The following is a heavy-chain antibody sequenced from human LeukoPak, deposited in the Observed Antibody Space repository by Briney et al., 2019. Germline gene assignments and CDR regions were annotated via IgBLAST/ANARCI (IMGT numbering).Heavy chain of an antibody. J-gene: IGHJ4*02. D-gene: IGHD2-15*01. CDR2: ISNGGGST. CDR3: AKDRWGSGGSGGGDY. V-gene: IGHV3-23*01. Sequence: GGSLRLSCAASGFTFSYAWMNWVRQAPGKGLEWVSTISNGGGSTYYADSVKGRFTISRDNSKNTVYLQMSSLRAEDTAVYYCAKDRWGSGGSGGGDYWGQGTLVTVSS. CDR1: GFTFSYAW.